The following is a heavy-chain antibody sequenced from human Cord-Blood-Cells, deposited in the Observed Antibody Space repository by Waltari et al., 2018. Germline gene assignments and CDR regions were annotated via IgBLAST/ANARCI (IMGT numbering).Heavy chain of an antibody. V-gene: IGHV1-2*04. J-gene: IGHJ4*02. D-gene: IGHD2-2*01. CDR2: INPNSGGT. CDR1: GKTFTGYY. CDR3: ARSGYCSSTSCYSDY. Sequence: QVQLVQSGAEVKKPGASVKVSCKASGKTFTGYYMHWVRQSPGQGLEWMGWINPNSGGTNYAQKFQGWVTMTRDTSISTAYMELSRLRSDDTAVYYCARSGYCSSTSCYSDYWGQGTLVTVSS.